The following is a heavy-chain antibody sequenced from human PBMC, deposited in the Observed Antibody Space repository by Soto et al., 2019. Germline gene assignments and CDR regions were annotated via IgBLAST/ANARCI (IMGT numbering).Heavy chain of an antibody. D-gene: IGHD2-2*01. J-gene: IGHJ4*02. V-gene: IGHV3-74*01. CDR1: GFTFSSYW. CDR3: ARGYCSSSSCWSFDH. Sequence: PGGSLRLSCAASGFTFSSYWMHWVRQAPGKGLVWVSRIKSDGSNTSYADSVEGRFIISRDNAKNTLYLQMNSLTAEDTAVYYCARGYCSSSSCWSFDHWGQGTPVTVSS. CDR2: IKSDGSNT.